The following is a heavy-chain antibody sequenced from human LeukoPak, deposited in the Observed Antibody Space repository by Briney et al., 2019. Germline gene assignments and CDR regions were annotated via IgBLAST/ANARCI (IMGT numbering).Heavy chain of an antibody. CDR2: ISSSSSYI. D-gene: IGHD4-17*01. CDR3: TTDARAVTNVEHFDY. Sequence: GGSLRLSCAASGFTFSSYSMNWVRQAPGKGLEWVSSISSSSSYIYYADSVKGRFTISRDNAKNSLYLQMNSLRAEDTAVYYCTTDARAVTNVEHFDYWGQGTLVTVSS. V-gene: IGHV3-21*01. CDR1: GFTFSSYS. J-gene: IGHJ4*02.